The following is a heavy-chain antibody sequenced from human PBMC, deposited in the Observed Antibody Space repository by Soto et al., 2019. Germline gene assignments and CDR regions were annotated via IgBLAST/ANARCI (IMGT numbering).Heavy chain of an antibody. V-gene: IGHV3-33*01. D-gene: IGHD4-17*01. CDR3: ARGSTVTASTFDY. CDR1: GFTFSSYG. J-gene: IGHJ4*02. Sequence: QVQLVESGGGVVQPGRSLRLSCAASGFTFSSYGMHWVRQAPGKGLEWVAVIWYDGSNKYYADSVKGRFTISRDNSQKTLYLPMNSLRAEDTAVYYCARGSTVTASTFDYWGQGTLVTVSS. CDR2: IWYDGSNK.